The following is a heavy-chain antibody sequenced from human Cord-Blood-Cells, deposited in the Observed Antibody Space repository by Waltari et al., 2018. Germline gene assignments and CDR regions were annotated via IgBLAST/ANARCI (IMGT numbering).Heavy chain of an antibody. Sequence: EVQLVESGGGLIQPGGSLRLSCAASGFTVSSNYMSWVRQAPGKGLEWVSVIYSGGSTYYADSVKGRFTISRDNSKNTLYLQMNSLRAEDTAVYYCARPSYGDYVAFDIWGQGTMVTVSS. V-gene: IGHV3-53*01. D-gene: IGHD4-17*01. CDR3: ARPSYGDYVAFDI. CDR1: GFTVSSNY. J-gene: IGHJ3*02. CDR2: IYSGGST.